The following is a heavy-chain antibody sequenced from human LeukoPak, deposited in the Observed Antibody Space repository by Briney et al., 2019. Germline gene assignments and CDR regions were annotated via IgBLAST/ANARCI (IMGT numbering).Heavy chain of an antibody. CDR3: ARGRSYDFWSGYYIGQLAYFDY. D-gene: IGHD3-3*01. CDR1: GGSFSGYY. J-gene: IGHJ4*02. V-gene: IGHV4-34*01. CDR2: INHSGST. Sequence: SETLSLTCAVYGGSFSGYYWSWIRQPPGKGLKWIGEINHSGSTNYNPSLKSRVTISVDTSKNQFSLKLSSVTAADTAVYYCARGRSYDFWSGYYIGQLAYFDYWGQGTLVTVSS.